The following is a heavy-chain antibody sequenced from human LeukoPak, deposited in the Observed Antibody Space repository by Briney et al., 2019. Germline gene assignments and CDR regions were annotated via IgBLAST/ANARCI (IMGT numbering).Heavy chain of an antibody. J-gene: IGHJ4*02. V-gene: IGHV4-61*02. CDR3: AREGNRSPGSHFDY. D-gene: IGHD1/OR15-1a*01. CDR1: GGSISSGSYY. CDR2: IYTSGST. Sequence: PSQTLSLTCTVSGGSISSGSYYWSWIRQPAGKGLEWIGRIYTSGSTNYNPSLKSRVTISVDKSKNQFSLKLSSVTAADTAVYYCAREGNRSPGSHFDYWGQGTLVTVSS.